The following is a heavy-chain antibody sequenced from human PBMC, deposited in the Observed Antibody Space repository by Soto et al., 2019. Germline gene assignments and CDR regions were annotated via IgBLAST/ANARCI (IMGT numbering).Heavy chain of an antibody. CDR1: GGSFTSNNW. CDR3: ASRDPGTSVDY. Sequence: QVQLQESGPGLVKPSGTLSLTCSVSGGSFTSNNWWTWVRQPPGQGLERIGEIYRTGSTNYNPSLKSRVTISLDKAENQFSLKVTSLTAADTAVYSCASRDPGTSVDYWGQGTLVTVSS. V-gene: IGHV4-4*02. D-gene: IGHD1-7*01. J-gene: IGHJ4*02. CDR2: IYRTGST.